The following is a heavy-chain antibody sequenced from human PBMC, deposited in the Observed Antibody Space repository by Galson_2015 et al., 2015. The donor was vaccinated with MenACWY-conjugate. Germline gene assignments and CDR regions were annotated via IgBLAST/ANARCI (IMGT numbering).Heavy chain of an antibody. CDR3: ARMHIVLDATDAFDI. V-gene: IGHV2-70*11. CDR1: GFSLSTYEMC. D-gene: IGHD3-22*01. J-gene: IGHJ3*02. Sequence: PALVKPTQPLTLTCTFSGFSLSTYEMCIYWVRQPPGKALEWLARLYWRDNKYYTTSLKTRLTISKDPSTNQVVLTMTNVDPVDTATYYCARMHIVLDATDAFDIWGQGTMVTVSS. CDR2: LYWRDNK.